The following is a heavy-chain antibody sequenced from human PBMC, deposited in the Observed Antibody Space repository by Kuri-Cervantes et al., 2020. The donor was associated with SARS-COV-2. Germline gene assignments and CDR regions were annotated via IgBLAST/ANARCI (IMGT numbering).Heavy chain of an antibody. Sequence: GESLKISCAASGFTFSSYSMNWVRQAPGKGLEWVSYISSSSSTIYYADSVKGRFTISRDNAKNSLYLQMNSLRAEDTAVYYCARDYYDFWSGYYVPYYYYYYGMDVWGQGTTVPSP. CDR3: ARDYYDFWSGYYVPYYYYYYGMDV. J-gene: IGHJ6*02. V-gene: IGHV3-48*01. CDR1: GFTFSSYS. D-gene: IGHD3-3*01. CDR2: ISSSSSTI.